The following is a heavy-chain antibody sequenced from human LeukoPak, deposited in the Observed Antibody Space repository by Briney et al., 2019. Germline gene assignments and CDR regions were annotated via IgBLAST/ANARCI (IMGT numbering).Heavy chain of an antibody. CDR2: IKQDGSDK. D-gene: IGHD3-3*01. V-gene: IGHV3-7*01. J-gene: IGHJ4*02. CDR3: ARAYDFWSGYYDY. Sequence: GGSLRLSCAASGFTFTKYWMTWVRQAPGKGLEWVGNIKQDGSDKNYMDSVKGRFTISRDNSKNTLYLQMNSLRAEDTAVYYCARAYDFWSGYYDYWGQGTLVTVSS. CDR1: GFTFTKYW.